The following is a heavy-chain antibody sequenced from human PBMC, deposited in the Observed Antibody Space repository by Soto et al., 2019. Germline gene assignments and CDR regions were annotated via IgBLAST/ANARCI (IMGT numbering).Heavy chain of an antibody. CDR1: GFTFSDYY. CDR3: AREWESDYYYYYMDV. CDR2: ISSSGSTI. D-gene: IGHD1-26*01. Sequence: GGSLRLSCAASGFTFSDYYMSWIRQAPGKGLEWVSYISSSGSTIYYADSVKGRFTISRDNAKNSLYLQMNSLRAEDTAVYYCAREWESDYYYYYMDVWGKGTTVTVSS. V-gene: IGHV3-11*01. J-gene: IGHJ6*03.